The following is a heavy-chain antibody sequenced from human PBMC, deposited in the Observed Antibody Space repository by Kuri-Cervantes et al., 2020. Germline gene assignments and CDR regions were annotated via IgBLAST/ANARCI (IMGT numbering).Heavy chain of an antibody. CDR2: INPNSGGT. Sequence: ASVKVSCKASGYTFTSYYMHWVRQAPGQGLEWMGWINPNSGGTNYAQKFQGRVTMTRNTSISTAYMELSSLRSEDTAVYYCARGRYCGGDCYYYYYYGMDVWGQGTTVTVSS. J-gene: IGHJ6*02. D-gene: IGHD2-21*02. CDR1: GYTFTSYY. CDR3: ARGRYCGGDCYYYYYYGMDV. V-gene: IGHV1-2*02.